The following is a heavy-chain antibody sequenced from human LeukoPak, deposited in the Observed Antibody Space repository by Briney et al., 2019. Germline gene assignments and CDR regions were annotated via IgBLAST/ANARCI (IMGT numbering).Heavy chain of an antibody. V-gene: IGHV4-59*01. D-gene: IGHD2-15*01. J-gene: IGHJ5*02. Sequence: SETLSLTCTVSGGSISTYYWTWIRQPPGKGLEWIGYIYYTGSTNYNPSLKSRVTISVDTSKNQFSLKLSSVTAADTAVYYCARSDRPGSPNNWFDPWGQGTLVTVSS. CDR3: ARSDRPGSPNNWFDP. CDR2: IYYTGST. CDR1: GGSISTYY.